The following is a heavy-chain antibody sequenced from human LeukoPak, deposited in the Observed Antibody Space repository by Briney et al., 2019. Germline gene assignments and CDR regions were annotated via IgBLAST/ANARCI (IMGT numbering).Heavy chain of an antibody. CDR3: ARVEWGYGDYESY. D-gene: IGHD4-17*01. CDR1: GFTFRTYW. CDR2: IKQDGSEK. Sequence: GGSLRLSCAASGFTFRTYWMSWVRQAPGKGLGWVANIKQDGSEKYYVDSVKGRVTISRDNAKNSLYLQMNSLRAEDTAVYYCARVEWGYGDYESYWGQGTLVTVSS. V-gene: IGHV3-7*01. J-gene: IGHJ4*02.